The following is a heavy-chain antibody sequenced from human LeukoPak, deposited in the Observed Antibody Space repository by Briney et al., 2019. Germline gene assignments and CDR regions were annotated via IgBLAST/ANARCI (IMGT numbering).Heavy chain of an antibody. J-gene: IGHJ4*02. V-gene: IGHV4-39*07. CDR3: ARDPRELLRHYFDY. Sequence: SETLSLTCTVSGGSISSSSYYWGWIRQPPGKGLEWIGSIYYSGSTYYNPSLKSRVTISVGTSKNQFSLKLSSVTAADTAVYYCARDPRELLRHYFDYWGQGTLVTVSS. D-gene: IGHD2-21*02. CDR2: IYYSGST. CDR1: GGSISSSSYY.